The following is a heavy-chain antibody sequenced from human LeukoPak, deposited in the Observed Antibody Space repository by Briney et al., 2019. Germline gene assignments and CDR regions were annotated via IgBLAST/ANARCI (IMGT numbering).Heavy chain of an antibody. CDR2: ISYDGSNK. J-gene: IGHJ4*02. CDR1: GFTFSSYA. Sequence: PGRSLRLSCAASGFTFSSYAMHWVRQAPGKWLEWVAVISYDGSNKYYADSVKGRFTISRDNSKNTLYLQMNSLRAEDTAVYYCARDSRAGYSSSWYSSYWGQGTLVTVSS. D-gene: IGHD6-13*01. V-gene: IGHV3-30*04. CDR3: ARDSRAGYSSSWYSSY.